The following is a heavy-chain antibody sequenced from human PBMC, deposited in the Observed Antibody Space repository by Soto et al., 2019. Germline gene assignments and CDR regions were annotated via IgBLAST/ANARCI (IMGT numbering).Heavy chain of an antibody. D-gene: IGHD3-10*01. CDR3: SRVGGSGKFGMDV. CDR1: GFTFSSYS. Sequence: EVQLVESGGRLVKPGGSLRLSCAASGFTFSSYSMNWVRQAPGKGLEWVSSISSSSSYIYYADSVKGRFTISRDNAKNSLYLQMNRLRAEDTAVYYCSRVGGSGKFGMDVWGQGTTVTVSS. CDR2: ISSSSSYI. J-gene: IGHJ6*02. V-gene: IGHV3-21*01.